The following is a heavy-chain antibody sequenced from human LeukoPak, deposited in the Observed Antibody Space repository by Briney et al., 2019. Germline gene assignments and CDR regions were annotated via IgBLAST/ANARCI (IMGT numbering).Heavy chain of an antibody. J-gene: IGHJ4*02. V-gene: IGHV1-3*03. Sequence: ASVKVSCKASGYIFTDYAIHWLRQAPGQRPEWMGWMNAGNGNTKYSQKFQGRITLIRDTSAATAYMELSSLRSEDMAVYYCARALYGDYFPYFDYWGQGTLVTVSS. D-gene: IGHD4-17*01. CDR3: ARALYGDYFPYFDY. CDR2: MNAGNGNT. CDR1: GYIFTDYA.